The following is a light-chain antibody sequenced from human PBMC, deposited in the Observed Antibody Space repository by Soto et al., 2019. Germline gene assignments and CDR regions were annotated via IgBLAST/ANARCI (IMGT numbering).Light chain of an antibody. J-gene: IGKJ1*01. Sequence: EILMTQSPATLSVSPGERATLSCRASQSVDSNLAWYQQKPGQAPRLLIYGASTRATGISDRFSGSGSGTDFTLTISRLEPEDFAVYYCQQYGSSGTFGQGTKVDIK. CDR1: QSVDSN. V-gene: IGKV3-20*01. CDR3: QQYGSSGT. CDR2: GAS.